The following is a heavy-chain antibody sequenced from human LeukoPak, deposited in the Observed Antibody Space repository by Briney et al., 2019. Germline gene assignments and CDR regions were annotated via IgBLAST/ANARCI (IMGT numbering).Heavy chain of an antibody. CDR2: IYYTGST. Sequence: PSETLSLTCTVSGGSINSYYWSWIRQPPGKGLECIGHIYYTGSTYYKPSLESRVTISVDTAKNQISLKLSSATAADTAVYYCARYEEFSTGYSASSPRHYFDLWGQGTLVTVSS. J-gene: IGHJ4*02. CDR3: ARYEEFSTGYSASSPRHYFDL. CDR1: GGSINSYY. V-gene: IGHV4-59*01. D-gene: IGHD3/OR15-3a*01.